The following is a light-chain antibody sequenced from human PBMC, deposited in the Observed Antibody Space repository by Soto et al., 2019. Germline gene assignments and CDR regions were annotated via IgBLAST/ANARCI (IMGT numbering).Light chain of an antibody. Sequence: IQLTQSPSSLSASVGDRVTITCRASQGFNSYLAWYQPKPGKAPKLLIYAASTLQSGVPSRFRGSRSPRCLSLTTSSLQPEGFANYCCQQLNSYPRSTVGGGSKVDIK. CDR3: QQLNSYPRST. CDR1: QGFNSY. V-gene: IGKV1-9*01. J-gene: IGKJ4*01. CDR2: AAS.